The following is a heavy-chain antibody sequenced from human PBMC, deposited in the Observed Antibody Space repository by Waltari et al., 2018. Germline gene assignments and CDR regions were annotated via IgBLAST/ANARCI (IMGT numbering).Heavy chain of an antibody. CDR1: GGSISSYY. V-gene: IGHV4-59*01. CDR2: IYSSGTT. J-gene: IGHJ3*02. CDR3: ARDRYCSGGSCYGGGGAFDI. Sequence: QVQLQESGPGLVKPSETLSLTCTVSGGSISSYYWSWIRQPPGKGLEWIGYIYSSGTTNTSPSLKSRVTISVDTSKNQFSLKLSSVTAADTAVYYCARDRYCSGGSCYGGGGAFDIWGQGTMVTVSS. D-gene: IGHD2-15*01.